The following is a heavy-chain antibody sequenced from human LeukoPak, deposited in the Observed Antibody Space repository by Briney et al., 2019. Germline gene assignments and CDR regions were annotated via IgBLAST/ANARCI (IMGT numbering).Heavy chain of an antibody. CDR1: GFTVSRNY. J-gene: IGHJ4*02. Sequence: GSLRLSCVASGFTVSRNYMTWVRQAPGKGLEWVSVIYSGGSTYYADSVKGRFTISRDNSKNTLYLQMNSLRAEDTAVYYCARDTAMGFFDYWGQGTLVTVSS. CDR3: ARDTAMGFFDY. CDR2: IYSGGST. D-gene: IGHD5-18*01. V-gene: IGHV3-53*01.